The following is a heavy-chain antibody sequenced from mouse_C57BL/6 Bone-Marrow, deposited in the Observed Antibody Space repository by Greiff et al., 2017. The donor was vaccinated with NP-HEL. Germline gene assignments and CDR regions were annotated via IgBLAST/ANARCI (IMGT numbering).Heavy chain of an antibody. CDR3: TRYHYYGSSPWYFDV. Sequence: QVHVKQSGAELVRPGASVTLSCKASGYTFTDYEMHWVKQTPVHGLEWIGAIDPETGGTAYNQKFKGKAILTADKSSSTAYMELRSLTSEDSAVYYCTRYHYYGSSPWYFDVWGTGTTVTVSS. J-gene: IGHJ1*03. CDR2: IDPETGGT. V-gene: IGHV1-15*01. CDR1: GYTFTDYE. D-gene: IGHD1-1*01.